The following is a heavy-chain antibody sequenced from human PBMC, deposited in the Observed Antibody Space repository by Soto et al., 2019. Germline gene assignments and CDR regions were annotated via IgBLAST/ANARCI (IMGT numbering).Heavy chain of an antibody. D-gene: IGHD4-17*01. CDR1: GVSLSSSGMC. Sequence: SGPTLKNPTQTLTLPCTFSGVSLSSSGMCVSWLRQPPGKALEWLARIDWDDDKYYSTSLKTRLTISKDTSKNQVVLTMTNMDPVDTATYYGARVRYGDVSFDYWGQGTLDTVSS. J-gene: IGHJ4*02. CDR2: IDWDDDK. CDR3: ARVRYGDVSFDY. V-gene: IGHV2-70*11.